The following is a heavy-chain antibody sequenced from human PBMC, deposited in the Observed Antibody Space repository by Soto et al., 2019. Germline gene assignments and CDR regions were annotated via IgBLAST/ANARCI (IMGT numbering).Heavy chain of an antibody. CDR3: TTDSYMTNIIVRFDY. CDR2: VKSKTDGGTT. V-gene: IGHV3-15*07. J-gene: IGHJ4*01. Sequence: GGSLRLSCAAYGFIFSNAWINWVRQAPGKRLEWVGRVKSKTDGGTTDFDAPVKGKFAISREDSKNNGYLEMNSLKTEDTAIYYCTTDSYMTNIIVRFDYWGHGTLVTVSS. CDR1: GFIFSNAW. D-gene: IGHD4-17*01.